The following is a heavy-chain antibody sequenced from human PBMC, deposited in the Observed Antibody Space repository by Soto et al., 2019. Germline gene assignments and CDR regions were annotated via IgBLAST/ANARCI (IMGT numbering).Heavy chain of an antibody. CDR1: GGSISSYY. Sequence: QVQLQESGPGLVKPSETLSLTGTVSGGSISSYYWSWIRQSPGKGLEWIGYIYYSGSTKYNPSLKSRVTISVDTSKNQFSLKLSSVTAADTAVYYCARGRGDTAMAWYYWGQGTLVTVSS. J-gene: IGHJ4*02. V-gene: IGHV4-59*01. D-gene: IGHD5-18*01. CDR3: ARGRGDTAMAWYY. CDR2: IYYSGST.